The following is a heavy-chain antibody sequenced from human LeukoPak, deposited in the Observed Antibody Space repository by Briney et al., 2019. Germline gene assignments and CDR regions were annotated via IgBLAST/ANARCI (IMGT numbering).Heavy chain of an antibody. CDR1: GFTFSSYA. CDR3: AKGGRFIPYDGGFDY. D-gene: IGHD3-16*01. V-gene: IGHV3-30*18. J-gene: IGHJ4*02. Sequence: GGSLRLSCAASGFTFSSYAMSWVRQAPGKGLEWVAVISYDGSNKYYADSVKGRFTISRDNSKNTLYLQMNSLRAEDTAVYYCAKGGRFIPYDGGFDYWGQGTLVTVSS. CDR2: ISYDGSNK.